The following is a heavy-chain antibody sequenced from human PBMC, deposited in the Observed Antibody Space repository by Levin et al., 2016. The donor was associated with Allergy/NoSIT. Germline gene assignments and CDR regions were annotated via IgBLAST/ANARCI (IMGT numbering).Heavy chain of an antibody. CDR2: ILGSGGST. CDR1: GFTFSSYA. Sequence: GGSLRLSCAASGFTFSSYAMSWVRQAPGKGLEWVSDILGSGGSTYYTDSVKGRFTISRDNSKNTLYLQMNSLRGDDTAVYYCAKIAYNYGNGYFDYWGQGILVTVSS. J-gene: IGHJ4*02. CDR3: AKIAYNYGNGYFDY. V-gene: IGHV3-23*01. D-gene: IGHD5-18*01.